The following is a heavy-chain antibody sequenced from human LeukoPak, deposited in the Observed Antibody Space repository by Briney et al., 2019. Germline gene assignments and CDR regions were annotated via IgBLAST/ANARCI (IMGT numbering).Heavy chain of an antibody. CDR2: INPGGST. CDR3: AKGKDSVAGATNDY. Sequence: RGSLRLSCAASGLTVSSNYMTWVRQAPGKGLEWVSLINPGGSTFYADSVKGRFTISRDNAKNSLYLQMNSLRAEDTAVYYCAKGKDSVAGATNDYWGQGTLVTVSS. D-gene: IGHD6-19*01. CDR1: GLTVSSNY. J-gene: IGHJ4*02. V-gene: IGHV3-53*01.